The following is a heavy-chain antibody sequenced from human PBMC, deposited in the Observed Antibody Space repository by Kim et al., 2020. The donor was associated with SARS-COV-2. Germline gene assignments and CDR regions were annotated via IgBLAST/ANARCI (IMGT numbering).Heavy chain of an antibody. D-gene: IGHD2-2*01. J-gene: IGHJ4*02. CDR1: GYSFTSYW. CDR2: IYPGDSDT. CDR3: ARIFCSSTSCYDGFDY. Sequence: GESLKISCKGSGYSFTSYWIGWVRQMPGKGLEWMGIIYPGDSDTRYSPSFQGQVTISADKSISTAYLQWSSLKASDTAMYYCARIFCSSTSCYDGFDYWGQGTLVTVSS. V-gene: IGHV5-51*01.